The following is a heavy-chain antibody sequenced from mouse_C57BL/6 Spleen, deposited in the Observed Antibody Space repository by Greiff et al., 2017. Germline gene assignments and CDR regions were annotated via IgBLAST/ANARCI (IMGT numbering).Heavy chain of an antibody. V-gene: IGHV1-82*01. D-gene: IGHD1-1*01. CDR1: GYAFSSSW. J-gene: IGHJ2*01. Sequence: VQLQQSGPELVKPGASVKISCKASGYAFSSSWMNWVKQRPGKGLEWIGQIDPADGNTNYNGKFKGKATLTVAKSSSTAYLHLSSLTSEDSEVYFCAKVCSGSLFDYWGKGTTVTVSS. CDR3: AKVCSGSLFDY. CDR2: IDPADGNT.